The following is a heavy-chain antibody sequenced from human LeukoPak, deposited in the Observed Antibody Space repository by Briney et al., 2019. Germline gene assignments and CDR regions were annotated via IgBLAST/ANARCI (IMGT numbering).Heavy chain of an antibody. D-gene: IGHD3-22*01. CDR3: ARGGRKYYYDSSGYHDAFDI. Sequence: PSETLSLTCTVSGGSISSYYWTWIRQPPGKGLEWIGYIFYSGSSNYNPSLKSRVTISVDTSKNQFSLKLSSVTAADTAVYYCARGGRKYYYDSSGYHDAFDIWGQGTMVTVSS. CDR1: GGSISSYY. CDR2: IFYSGSS. V-gene: IGHV4-59*01. J-gene: IGHJ3*02.